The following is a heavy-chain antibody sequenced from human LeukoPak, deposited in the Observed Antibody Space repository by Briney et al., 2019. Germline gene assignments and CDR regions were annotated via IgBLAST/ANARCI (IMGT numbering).Heavy chain of an antibody. CDR3: AREGGYDILTHHDAFDI. V-gene: IGHV4-59*01. Sequence: SETLSLTCTVSGGSISSYYWSWIRQPPGKGLEWIGYIYYSGSTNYNPSLKSRVTISVDTSKNQFSLKLGSVTAADTAVYYCAREGGYDILTHHDAFDIWGQGTMVTVSS. D-gene: IGHD3-9*01. CDR1: GGSISSYY. CDR2: IYYSGST. J-gene: IGHJ3*02.